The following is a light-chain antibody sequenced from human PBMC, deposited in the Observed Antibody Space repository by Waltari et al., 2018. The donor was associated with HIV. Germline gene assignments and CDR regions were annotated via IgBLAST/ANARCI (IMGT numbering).Light chain of an antibody. CDR2: KAS. J-gene: IGKJ1*01. CDR3: QQYNTSPWT. CDR1: QSISDN. Sequence: DIQMTHTPSTLSASVGDRVIITCRARQSISDNLAWYQQKPGKAPALLVYKASTLESGVPSSFSGSGSGTVFTLTISSLQPDDFATYYCQQYNTSPWTFGQGTKVEIK. V-gene: IGKV1-5*03.